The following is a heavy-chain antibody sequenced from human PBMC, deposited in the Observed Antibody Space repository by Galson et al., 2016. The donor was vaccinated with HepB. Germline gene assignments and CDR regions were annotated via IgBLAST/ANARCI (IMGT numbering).Heavy chain of an antibody. CDR3: VTDNPFRTARRGEGPYGMDV. CDR1: GYTLIGLS. D-gene: IGHD6-6*01. V-gene: IGHV1-24*01. CDR2: FDPEDGEA. J-gene: IGHJ6*04. Sequence: SVKVSCKVSGYTLIGLSMHWVRQAPGKGLEWMGGFDPEDGEAKYAQKFQDRVTLTEDTSTDTGYMELRSVRSDDTAVYSCVTDNPFRTARRGEGPYGMDVWGEGTTVIVSS.